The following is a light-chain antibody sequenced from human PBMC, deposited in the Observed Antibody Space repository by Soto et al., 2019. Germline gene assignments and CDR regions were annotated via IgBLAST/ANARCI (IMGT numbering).Light chain of an antibody. J-gene: IGKJ2*01. CDR3: RQYGSSPSYT. CDR2: GAS. CDR1: QSVSSSSY. Sequence: EIVLTQSPGTLSLSPGERATLSCRASQSVSSSSYLAWYQQKPGQAPRLLIYGASSRATVIPDRFIGSGSATDFTLTISRLEPEDFAVYYCRQYGSSPSYTFGQGTKLEIK. V-gene: IGKV3-20*01.